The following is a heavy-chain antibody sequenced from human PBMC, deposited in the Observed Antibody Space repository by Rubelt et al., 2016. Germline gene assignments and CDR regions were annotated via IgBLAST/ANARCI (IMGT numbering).Heavy chain of an antibody. V-gene: IGHV4-39*02. J-gene: IGHJ4*02. CDR1: GDSISRSDYF. Sequence: QLQLQESGPGLVKPSETLSLTCTVSGDSISRSDYFWGWIRQPPGKGLEWIGSINYSGKTYYNPALRVRGTRSVDTSKNQFSLKRSFVAAADTSVYYCARGFSGFYFWVDYWGQGVLVTVSS. D-gene: IGHD3-22*01. CDR2: INYSGKT. CDR3: ARGFSGFYFWVDY.